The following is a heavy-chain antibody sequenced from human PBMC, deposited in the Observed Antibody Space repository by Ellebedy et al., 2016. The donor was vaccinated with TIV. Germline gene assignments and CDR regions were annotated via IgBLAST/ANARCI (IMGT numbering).Heavy chain of an antibody. CDR1: GFNFGDYS. D-gene: IGHD2-2*01. J-gene: IGHJ5*01. Sequence: PGGSLRLSCAGSGFNFGDYSMNWVRQAPGKGLEWVSAVGGGDDRTFYADAVKGRFTISRDNSKNTVTLQMQSLRAEDTALYYCAKGHTASFFYLFDSWGQGTLVTVSS. CDR3: AKGHTASFFYLFDS. V-gene: IGHV3-23*01. CDR2: VGGGDDRT.